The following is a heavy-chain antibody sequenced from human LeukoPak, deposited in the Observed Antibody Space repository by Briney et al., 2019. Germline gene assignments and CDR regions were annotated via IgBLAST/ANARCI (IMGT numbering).Heavy chain of an antibody. Sequence: ASVKVSCKVSGYTLTELSMHWVRQAPGKGLEWMGSFDPEDGETIYAQKFQGRVTMTEDTSTDTAYMELSSLRSEDTAVYYCATDTPVEMANWAFDYWGQGTLVTVSS. V-gene: IGHV1-24*01. CDR1: GYTLTELS. D-gene: IGHD5-24*01. CDR2: FDPEDGET. CDR3: ATDTPVEMANWAFDY. J-gene: IGHJ4*02.